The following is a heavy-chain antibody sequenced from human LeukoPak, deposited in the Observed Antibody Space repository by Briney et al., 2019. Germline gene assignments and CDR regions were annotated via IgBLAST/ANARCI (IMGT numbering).Heavy chain of an antibody. D-gene: IGHD3-16*02. CDR1: GGSFSGYY. V-gene: IGHV4-34*01. Sequence: SETLSLTCAVYGGSFSGYYWSWIRQPPGKGLEWIGEINHSGSTNYNPSLKSRVTISVDTSKNQFSLKLSSVTAADTAVYYCAGGQGSYPSYYYYYYGMDVWGQGTTVTVSS. J-gene: IGHJ6*02. CDR2: INHSGST. CDR3: AGGQGSYPSYYYYYYGMDV.